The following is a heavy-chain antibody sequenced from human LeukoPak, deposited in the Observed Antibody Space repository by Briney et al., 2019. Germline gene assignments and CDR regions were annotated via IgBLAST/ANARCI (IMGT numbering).Heavy chain of an antibody. Sequence: GGSLRLSRAASGFTYSNAWMSWVRQAPGKGLEWVGRIKSKTDGGTTDNAAPVKGRFTISRDDSKNTLYLQMNSLKTEDTAVYYCITFSMIVVVITDWGQGTLVTVSS. CDR3: ITFSMIVVVITD. CDR1: GFTYSNAW. CDR2: IKSKTDGGTT. D-gene: IGHD3-22*01. V-gene: IGHV3-15*01. J-gene: IGHJ4*02.